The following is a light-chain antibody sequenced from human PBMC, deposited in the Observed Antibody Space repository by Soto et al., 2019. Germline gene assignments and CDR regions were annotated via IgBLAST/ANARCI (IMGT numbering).Light chain of an antibody. J-gene: IGKJ4*01. CDR1: QGVGST. CDR2: DAY. CDR3: QHYKTWPLA. Sequence: EIVMTQSPATLSVSPGERVTLSCRASQGVGSTLAWYRQQPGQAPRLLIYDAYIRATFVPARFSGSGSGTEFTLTISSLKSEDFAVYDCQHYKTWPLAFGGGTKVEIK. V-gene: IGKV3-15*01.